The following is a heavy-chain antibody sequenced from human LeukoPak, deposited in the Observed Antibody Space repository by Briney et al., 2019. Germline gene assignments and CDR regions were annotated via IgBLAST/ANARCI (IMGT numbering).Heavy chain of an antibody. CDR2: INHSGST. Sequence: SETLSLTCAVYGGSFSGYYWSWIRQPPGKGLEWIGEINHSGSTNYNPSLKSRVTISADTSKNQFSLKLSSVTAADTAVYYCATTAMVTGDAFDIWGQGTMVTVSS. V-gene: IGHV4-34*01. D-gene: IGHD5-18*01. CDR3: ATTAMVTGDAFDI. J-gene: IGHJ3*02. CDR1: GGSFSGYY.